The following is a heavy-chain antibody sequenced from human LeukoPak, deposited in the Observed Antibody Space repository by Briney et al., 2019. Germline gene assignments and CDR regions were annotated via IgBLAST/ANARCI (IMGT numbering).Heavy chain of an antibody. V-gene: IGHV3-7*01. D-gene: IGHD2-15*01. Sequence: PGRSLRLSCAASGFSFSDYWMNWVRQAPGKGLEWVACINQDGREKYSVDSVKGRFTIARDNAKNSLCLQMNSLRADDTAVYYCARDGVAPGLYFYSWGQGTLATLSS. CDR1: GFSFSDYW. CDR3: ARDGVAPGLYFYS. J-gene: IGHJ4*02. CDR2: INQDGREK.